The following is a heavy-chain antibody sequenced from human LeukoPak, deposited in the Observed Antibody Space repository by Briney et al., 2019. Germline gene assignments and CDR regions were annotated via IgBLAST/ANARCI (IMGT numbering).Heavy chain of an antibody. V-gene: IGHV4-30-2*01. CDR1: GGSISSGGYS. Sequence: SETLSLTCAVSGGSISSGGYSWSWIGQPPGKGLEWIGYIYHSGSTYYNPSLKSRVTISVDRSKNQFSLKLSSVAAADTAVYYCARGIRGTAAGFFDYWGQGTLVTVSS. CDR3: ARGIRGTAAGFFDY. D-gene: IGHD6-13*01. CDR2: IYHSGST. J-gene: IGHJ4*02.